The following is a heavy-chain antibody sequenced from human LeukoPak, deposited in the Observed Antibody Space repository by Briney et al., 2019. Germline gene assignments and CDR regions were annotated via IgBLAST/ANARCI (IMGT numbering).Heavy chain of an antibody. CDR3: ARVRPMVRGPGSYFDY. CDR2: VKQDGSEK. V-gene: IGHV3-7*03. D-gene: IGHD3-10*01. Sequence: GGSLRLSCAASGFTFSSYWMSSVRQAPGKGLEWVANVKQDGSEKYYVDSVKGRFTISRDNAKNSLYLQMNSLRAEDTAVYYCARVRPMVRGPGSYFDYWGQGTLVTVSS. J-gene: IGHJ4*02. CDR1: GFTFSSYW.